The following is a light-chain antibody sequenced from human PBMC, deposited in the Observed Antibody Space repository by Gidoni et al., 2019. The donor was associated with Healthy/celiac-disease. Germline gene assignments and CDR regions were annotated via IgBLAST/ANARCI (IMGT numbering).Light chain of an antibody. J-gene: IGKJ2*01. CDR2: GAS. CDR1: QSVSSN. CDR3: QQYNNWPPDT. Sequence: DIVMPQSPATLSVSPGERATLSCRARQSVSSNLAWYQQKPGQAPRLLIYGASTRATGIPARFSGSGSGTEFTLTISSLQSEDFAVYYCQQYNNWPPDTFGQGTKLEIK. V-gene: IGKV3-15*01.